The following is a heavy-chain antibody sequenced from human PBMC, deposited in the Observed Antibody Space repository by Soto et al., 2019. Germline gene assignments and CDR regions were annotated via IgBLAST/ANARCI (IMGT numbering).Heavy chain of an antibody. CDR2: IKQDGSET. CDR1: GFTFSGHW. CDR3: ARDRAFCSGTNCRRGSIYYYYMDV. J-gene: IGHJ6*03. V-gene: IGHV3-7*01. D-gene: IGHD2-2*01. Sequence: EVHLVESGGGLVQPGGSLRLSCAASGFTFSGHWMSWVRQAPVKGLEWVAHIKQDGSETFYVGSVKGRFTISRDNAKNSLDLQMNSLRAEDTALYYCARDRAFCSGTNCRRGSIYYYYMDVWGNGTTVTVSS.